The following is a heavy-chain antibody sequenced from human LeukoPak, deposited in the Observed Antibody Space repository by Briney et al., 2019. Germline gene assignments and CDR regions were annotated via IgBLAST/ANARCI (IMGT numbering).Heavy chain of an antibody. D-gene: IGHD1-26*01. CDR3: ARLRSPGDFDY. V-gene: IGHV4-39*07. Sequence: ASETLSLTCSVSGGSVSGTDYYWAWIRRPPEKGLEWIGTIYYSGSTYYNVSLKSRVTISVDTSKNQFSLNLSSVTAADTAVYYCARLRSPGDFDYWGQGTLVTVSS. CDR2: IYYSGST. CDR1: GGSVSGTDYY. J-gene: IGHJ4*02.